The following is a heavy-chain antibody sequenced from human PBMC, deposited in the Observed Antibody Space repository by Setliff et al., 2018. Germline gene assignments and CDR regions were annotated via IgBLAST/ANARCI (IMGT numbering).Heavy chain of an antibody. Sequence: SGPTLVNPTQTLTLTCTYSGFSFGISGMRLSWIRQAPGKALEWLARVDWDDDKYYTTSLKTRLTISKDTSTNQVVLTMTNMDPVDTATYYCAYSTFNWNYVPRFDYWGQGTLVTVSS. CDR3: AYSTFNWNYVPRFDY. J-gene: IGHJ4*02. CDR2: VDWDDDK. D-gene: IGHD1-7*01. V-gene: IGHV2-70*04. CDR1: GFSFGISGMR.